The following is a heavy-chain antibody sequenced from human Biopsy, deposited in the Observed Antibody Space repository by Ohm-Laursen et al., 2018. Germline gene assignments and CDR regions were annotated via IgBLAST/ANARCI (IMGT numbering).Heavy chain of an antibody. CDR1: GFTFSNYA. CDR2: IGSDARST. CDR3: ARAGPYYSDF. J-gene: IGHJ4*02. Sequence: SLRLSCSASGFTFSNYAMGWVRQAPGKGLECVSSIGSDARSTLYADSVQGRFTISRDNSKKTLYLQIDNLRAEDTALYYCARAGPYYSDFWGQGTLVTVSS. V-gene: IGHV3-23*01.